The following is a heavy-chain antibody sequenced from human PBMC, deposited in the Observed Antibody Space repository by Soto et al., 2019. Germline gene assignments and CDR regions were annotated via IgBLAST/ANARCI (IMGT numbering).Heavy chain of an antibody. J-gene: IGHJ5*02. CDR1: GGPISGYY. V-gene: IGHV4-4*07. Sequence: LSLTCTVSGGPISGYYWTWIRQSAGKGLEWIGRIYSSGCTKYNPSLKSRVTMALDTSKNQFSLRLSSMTPADTAGYYCARGQRFSASFAPWGQGPLVTVSS. D-gene: IGHD3-3*01. CDR2: IYSSGCT. CDR3: ARGQRFSASFAP.